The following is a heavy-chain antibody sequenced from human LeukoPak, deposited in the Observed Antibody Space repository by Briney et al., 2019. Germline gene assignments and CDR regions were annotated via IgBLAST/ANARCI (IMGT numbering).Heavy chain of an antibody. CDR1: GFTFSSYW. CDR3: ARARIAAAGVDY. D-gene: IGHD6-13*01. Sequence: GGSLRLSCAASGFTFSSYWMHWVRQAPGKGLVWVSRINSDGSSTSYADPVKGRFTISRDNAKNTLYLQMNSLRAEDTAVYYCARARIAAAGVDYWGQGTLVTVSS. CDR2: INSDGSST. J-gene: IGHJ4*02. V-gene: IGHV3-74*01.